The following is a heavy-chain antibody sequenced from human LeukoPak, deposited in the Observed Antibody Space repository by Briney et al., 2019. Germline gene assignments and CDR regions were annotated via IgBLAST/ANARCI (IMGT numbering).Heavy chain of an antibody. J-gene: IGHJ6*02. CDR2: IYSGGST. V-gene: IGHV3-53*01. CDR3: ARDRPRAV. CDR1: GFTLSGNY. Sequence: GGSLGLFCAASGFTLSGNYMSWVRQAPGKGLEWGSVIYSGGSTYYADSVKGRFTISRDNSKNTLYLQMNSLRAEDTAVYYCARDRPRAVWGQGTTVTVSS.